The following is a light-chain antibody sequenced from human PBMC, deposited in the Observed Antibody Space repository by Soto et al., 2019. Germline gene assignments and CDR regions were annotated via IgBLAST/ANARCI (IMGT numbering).Light chain of an antibody. Sequence: QSALTQPASVSGSPGQSITISCTGTSSDVGSYNLVSWYQQHPGKAPKLMIYEDTKRPSGVSNRFSASKSGNTASLTISGLQAEDEALYYCCCSYAGSSPLVLFGGGTKLTVL. CDR1: SSDVGSYNL. CDR2: EDT. CDR3: CSYAGSSPLVL. V-gene: IGLV2-23*01. J-gene: IGLJ2*01.